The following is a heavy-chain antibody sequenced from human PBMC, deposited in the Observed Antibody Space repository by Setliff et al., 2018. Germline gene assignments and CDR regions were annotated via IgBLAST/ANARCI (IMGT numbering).Heavy chain of an antibody. V-gene: IGHV1-18*01. Sequence: GASVKVSCKGSGYIFTSSGISWVRQAPGQGLEWMGWISGFNGVKKYAQNFQDRVTMATDTSTNMAYMELRSLRSDDTAIYFCALTTLSLCSGGNCPNALDIWGQGTLVT. J-gene: IGHJ3*02. CDR1: GYIFTSSG. CDR2: ISGFNGVK. D-gene: IGHD2-15*01. CDR3: ALTTLSLCSGGNCPNALDI.